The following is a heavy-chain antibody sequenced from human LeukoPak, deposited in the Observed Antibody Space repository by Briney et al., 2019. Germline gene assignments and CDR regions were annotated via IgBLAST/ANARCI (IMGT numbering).Heavy chain of an antibody. CDR1: GFTFSNYS. D-gene: IGHD3-16*01. CDR3: ARGGGLDV. J-gene: IGHJ6*02. CDR2: INHNGNVN. V-gene: IGHV3-7*03. Sequence: GGSLRLSCAGSGFTFSNYSIHWVRQAPGKGLEWVASINHNGNVNYYVDSVKGRFTISRDNAKNSLYLQMSNLRAEDTAVYFCARGGGLDVWGQGATVTVSS.